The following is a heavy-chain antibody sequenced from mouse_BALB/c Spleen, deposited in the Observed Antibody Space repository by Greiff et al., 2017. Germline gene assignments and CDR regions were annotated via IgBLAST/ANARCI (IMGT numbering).Heavy chain of an antibody. D-gene: IGHD2-14*01. CDR3: ASGLRYDRAY. J-gene: IGHJ3*01. Sequence: EVQRVESGGGLVQPGASLKLSCESNEYEFPSHDMSWVRKTPEKRLELVAAINSDGGSTYYPDTMERRFIISRDNTKKTLYLQMSSLRAEDTALYYCASGLRYDRAYWGQGTLVTVSA. CDR1: EYEFPSHD. CDR2: INSDGGST. V-gene: IGHV5-2*01.